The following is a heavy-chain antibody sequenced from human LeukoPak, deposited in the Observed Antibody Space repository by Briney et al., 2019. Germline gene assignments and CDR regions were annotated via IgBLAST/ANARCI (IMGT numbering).Heavy chain of an antibody. CDR2: ISAYNGKT. V-gene: IGHV1-18*01. CDR1: VYTFISYG. Sequence: GAAVKVSRKGCVYTFISYGLSWVGQPPGQEVAWVGWISAYNGKTNYPHRLQGRVTLATETSPNTASLELRSLRADGRAVYLCTRALRYEYVGGSYRAFVYWGQGTLVTVSS. D-gene: IGHD3-16*02. CDR3: TRALRYEYVGGSYRAFVY. J-gene: IGHJ4*02.